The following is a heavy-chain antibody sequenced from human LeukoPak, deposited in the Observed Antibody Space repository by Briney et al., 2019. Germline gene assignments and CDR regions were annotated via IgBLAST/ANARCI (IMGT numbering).Heavy chain of an antibody. J-gene: IGHJ4*02. D-gene: IGHD2-15*01. CDR2: IRSKANSYAT. CDR1: GFTFSSYG. Sequence: PGGSLRLSCAASGFTFSSYGMHWVRQAPGKGLEWVGRIRSKANSYATAYAASVKGRFTISRDDSKNTAYLQMNSLKTEDTAVYYCTRGGSDYWGQGTLVTVSS. V-gene: IGHV3-73*01. CDR3: TRGGSDY.